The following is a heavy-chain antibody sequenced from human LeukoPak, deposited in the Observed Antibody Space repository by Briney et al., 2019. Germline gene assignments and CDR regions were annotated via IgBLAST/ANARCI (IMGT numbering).Heavy chain of an antibody. V-gene: IGHV4-34*01. CDR2: INHSGST. CDR3: ARGLFNDFWSGYYPRGKNNWFDP. J-gene: IGHJ5*02. CDR1: GGSFSGYY. D-gene: IGHD3-3*01. Sequence: SETLSLTCAVYGGSFSGYYWNWIRQPPGKGLEWIGDINHSGSTNYNPSLNSRVTISVDTSKNQFSLKLSSVTAADTAVYYCARGLFNDFWSGYYPRGKNNWFDPWGQGMLVTVSS.